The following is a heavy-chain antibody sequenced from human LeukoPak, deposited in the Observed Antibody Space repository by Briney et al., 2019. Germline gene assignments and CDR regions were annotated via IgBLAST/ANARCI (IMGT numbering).Heavy chain of an antibody. D-gene: IGHD3-10*01. CDR1: GYSFTSYW. V-gene: IGHV5-10-1*01. CDR2: IDPSDSYT. J-gene: IGHJ5*02. CDR3: AGHPPTMVRGVIPWFDP. Sequence: GESLKISCKGSGYSFTSYWISWVRQMPGKGLEWMGRIDPSDSYTNYSPSFQGHVTISADKSISTAYLQWSSLKASDTAMYYCAGHPPTMVRGVIPWFDPWGQGTLVTVSS.